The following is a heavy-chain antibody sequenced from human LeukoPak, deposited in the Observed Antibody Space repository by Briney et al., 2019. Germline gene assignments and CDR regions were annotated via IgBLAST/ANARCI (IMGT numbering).Heavy chain of an antibody. CDR3: ARTRMTPEYFQH. CDR2: IYYSGST. J-gene: IGHJ1*01. D-gene: IGHD2-8*01. V-gene: IGHV4-39*07. Sequence: SETLSLTCTVSGGSISSSSYYWGWIRQPPGKGLEWIGSIYYSGSTYYNPSLKSRVTISVDTSKNQFSLKLSSVTAADTAVYYCARTRMTPEYFQHWGQGTLVTVSS. CDR1: GGSISSSSYY.